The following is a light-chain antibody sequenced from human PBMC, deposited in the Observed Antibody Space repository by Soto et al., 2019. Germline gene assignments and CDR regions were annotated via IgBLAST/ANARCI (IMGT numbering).Light chain of an antibody. CDR1: QTVGIS. CDR3: QQRTNWLFT. J-gene: IGKJ3*01. Sequence: LTQSPASLSLSPGERATLSCRASQTVGISLAWYQHKPGQPPRLLIYDASKRATGIPARFGGSGSGTDFTLTISSLEPEDFAVYYFQQRTNWLFTFGPGTKVDIK. V-gene: IGKV3-11*01. CDR2: DAS.